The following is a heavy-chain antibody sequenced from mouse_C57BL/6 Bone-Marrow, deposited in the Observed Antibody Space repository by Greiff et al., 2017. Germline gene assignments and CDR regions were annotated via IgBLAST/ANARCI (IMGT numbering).Heavy chain of an antibody. D-gene: IGHD2-3*01. CDR2: INPGSGGT. CDR3: ARDGYYHDY. V-gene: IGHV1-54*01. J-gene: IGHJ2*01. CDR1: GYAFTNYL. Sequence: QVQLQQSGAELVRPGTSVKVSCKASGYAFTNYLIEWVKQRPGQGLEWIGVINPGSGGTNYNEKFKGKATLTADKSSSTAYMQLSSLTSEDSAVYYCARDGYYHDYWGQGTTLTVSS.